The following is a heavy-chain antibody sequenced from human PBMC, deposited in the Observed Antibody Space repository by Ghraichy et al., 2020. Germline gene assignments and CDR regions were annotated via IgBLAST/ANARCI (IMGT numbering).Heavy chain of an antibody. D-gene: IGHD3-16*01. V-gene: IGHV4-59*08. Sequence: SETLSLTCTISGDSISNYYWSWIRQPPGKELEWIGYISDSGITNYNPSLMRRVTISLDTSKTHLSLALRSVTAADTAVYSCARRGRIGGTFGWFDSWGQGTLVTVSA. CDR1: GDSISNYY. CDR2: ISDSGIT. CDR3: ARRGRIGGTFGWFDS. J-gene: IGHJ5*01.